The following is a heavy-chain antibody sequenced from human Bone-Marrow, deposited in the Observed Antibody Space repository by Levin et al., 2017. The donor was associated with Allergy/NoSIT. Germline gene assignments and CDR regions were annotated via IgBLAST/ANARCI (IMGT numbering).Heavy chain of an antibody. D-gene: IGHD2-21*01. Sequence: GGSLRLSCTASGFTLDDYAMTWVRQAPGKGLEWVSLIYSDGSTRFADSVKGRFTISRDSSKNTLYLQMNSLRAEDTAVYYCARNSGSCNSCGYWGQGTLVTVSS. J-gene: IGHJ4*02. CDR1: GFTLDDYA. V-gene: IGHV3-66*01. CDR3: ARNSGSCNSCGY. CDR2: IYSDGST.